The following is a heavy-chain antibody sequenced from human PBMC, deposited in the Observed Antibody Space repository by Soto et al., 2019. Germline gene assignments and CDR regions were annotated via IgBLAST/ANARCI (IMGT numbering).Heavy chain of an antibody. Sequence: QTGGSLRLSCAASGFTFSNFWMTWVRQAPGKGLEWVANIKKDGSEQYYVDSVKGRFTVSRDNAKNSVDLQMNSLRPEDTGVYYCASGNYYNGMDVWGQGTTVTVSS. V-gene: IGHV3-7*01. CDR3: ASGNYYNGMDV. J-gene: IGHJ6*02. CDR2: IKKDGSEQ. CDR1: GFTFSNFW.